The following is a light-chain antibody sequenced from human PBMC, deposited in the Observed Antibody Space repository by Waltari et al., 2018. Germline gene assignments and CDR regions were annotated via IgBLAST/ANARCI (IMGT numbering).Light chain of an antibody. CDR2: EDT. V-gene: IGLV3-1*01. J-gene: IGLJ2*01. Sequence: SFDLTQPPSVSASPGQTATITCSGAKFGTKYAYWYQQKSGQSPVLVIYEDTKRPSGIPEGLSGSNSGNTGTLTIGGTQPMDEADYYCQAWDSGPAVFGGGTKLTVL. CDR1: KFGTKY. CDR3: QAWDSGPAV.